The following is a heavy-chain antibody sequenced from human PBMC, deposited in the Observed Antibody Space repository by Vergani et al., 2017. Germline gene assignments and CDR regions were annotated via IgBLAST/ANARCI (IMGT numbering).Heavy chain of an antibody. V-gene: IGHV4-61*02. Sequence: QVQLQESGPGLVKPSQTLSLTCTVSGGSISSGSYYWSWIRQPAGKGLDWIGRIYTSGSTNYNPSLKGRVTISVDTSKNQFSLKPSPVAAADTAVYYCAIGRSGGPFDYWGQGTLVTVSS. CDR1: GGSISSGSYY. CDR2: IYTSGST. D-gene: IGHD3-10*01. J-gene: IGHJ4*02. CDR3: AIGRSGGPFDY.